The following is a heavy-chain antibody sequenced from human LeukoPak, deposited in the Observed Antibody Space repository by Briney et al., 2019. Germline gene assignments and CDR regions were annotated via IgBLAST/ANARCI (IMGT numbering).Heavy chain of an antibody. D-gene: IGHD4-17*01. V-gene: IGHV1-2*02. J-gene: IGHJ4*02. Sequence: ASVKVSCKASGYTFTGYYMPWVRQAPGQGLEWMGWINPKSGGTKYAQKFQGRVTMTRDTSITTAYMELSRLRSDDTAVYYCARVQGYGDYFDYWGQGTLLTVSS. CDR3: ARVQGYGDYFDY. CDR2: INPKSGGT. CDR1: GYTFTGYY.